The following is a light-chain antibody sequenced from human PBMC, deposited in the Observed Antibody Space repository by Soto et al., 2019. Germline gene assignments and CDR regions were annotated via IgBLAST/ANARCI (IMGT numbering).Light chain of an antibody. CDR2: EVS. CDR3: SSYTSSSTLEV. J-gene: IGLJ1*01. V-gene: IGLV2-14*01. Sequence: QSALTQPASVSGSPGQSFTISCTGTSXDVGGYNYVSWYQQHPGKAPKLMIYEVSNRPSGVSNRFSGSKSGNTASLTISGLQAEDEADYYCSSYTSSSTLEVFGTGTKVTVL. CDR1: SXDVGGYNY.